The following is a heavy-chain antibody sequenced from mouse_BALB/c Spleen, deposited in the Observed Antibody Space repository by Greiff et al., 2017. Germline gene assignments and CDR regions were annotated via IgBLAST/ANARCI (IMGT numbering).Heavy chain of an antibody. CDR1: GDSITSGY. V-gene: IGHV3-8*02. Sequence: EVKLEESGPSLVKPSQSLSLTCSATGDSITSGYWNWIRKFPGNKLEYMGYISYSGSTYYYPSPKSRISTTRDTSKNQYYLQLNSVTTEDTATYYCARCGNYSCRYFDDWGAGTTVTVSA. CDR3: ARCGNYSCRYFDD. CDR2: ISYSGST. D-gene: IGHD2-1*01. J-gene: IGHJ1*01.